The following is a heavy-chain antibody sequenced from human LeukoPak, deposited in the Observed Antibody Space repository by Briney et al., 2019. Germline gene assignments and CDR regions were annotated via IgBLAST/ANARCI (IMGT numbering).Heavy chain of an antibody. CDR2: ISGSGGST. V-gene: IGHV3-23*01. CDR1: GFTFSSYA. CDR3: ARVTMIVVVIDAFDI. Sequence: PGGSLRLSCAASGFTFSSYAMSWVRQAPGKGLEWVSAISGSGGSTYYADSVKGRFTISRDNSKNTLYLQMNSLRAEDTAVYYCARVTMIVVVIDAFDIWGQGTMVTVSS. D-gene: IGHD3-22*01. J-gene: IGHJ3*02.